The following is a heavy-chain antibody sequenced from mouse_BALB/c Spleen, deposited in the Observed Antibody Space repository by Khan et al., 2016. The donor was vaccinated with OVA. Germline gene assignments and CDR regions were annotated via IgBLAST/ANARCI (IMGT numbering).Heavy chain of an antibody. CDR1: GFTFSTYG. CDR3: SRLAYYYNSEGFAY. V-gene: IGHV5-6*01. D-gene: IGHD1-1*01. CDR2: IRTGGTYT. Sequence: VELLESGGDLVKPGGSLKLSCAASGFTFSTYGMPWVRQTPEKRLEWVATIRTGGTYTYYPDIVKGRFTISRDNPNNTQYLQLSSLKSEDTAVYYCSRLAYYYNSEGFAYWGQGTLVTVSA. J-gene: IGHJ3*01.